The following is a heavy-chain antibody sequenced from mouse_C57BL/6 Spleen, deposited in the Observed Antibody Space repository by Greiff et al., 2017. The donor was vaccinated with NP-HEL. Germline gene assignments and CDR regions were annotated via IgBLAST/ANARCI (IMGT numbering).Heavy chain of an antibody. J-gene: IGHJ3*01. CDR3: ARKDNWDAPFAY. D-gene: IGHD4-1*01. Sequence: QVQLQQSGPELVKPGASVKISCKASGYAFSSSWMNWVKQRPGKGLEWIGRIYPGDGDTNYNGKFKGKATLTADKSSSTAYMQLSSLTSEDSAVYFCARKDNWDAPFAYWGQGTLVTVSA. V-gene: IGHV1-82*01. CDR1: GYAFSSSW. CDR2: IYPGDGDT.